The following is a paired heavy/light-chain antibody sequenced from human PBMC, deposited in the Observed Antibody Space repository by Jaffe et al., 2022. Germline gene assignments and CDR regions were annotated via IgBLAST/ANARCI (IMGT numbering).Heavy chain of an antibody. CDR1: GFTFSSYA. V-gene: IGHV3-23*01. CDR3: AKDPAGGYSYGYEGGFDY. CDR2: ISGSGGST. D-gene: IGHD5-18*01. J-gene: IGHJ4*02. Sequence: EVQLLESGGGLVQPGGSLRLSCAASGFTFSSYAMSWVRQAPGKGLEWVSAISGSGGSTYYADSVKGRFTISRDNSKNTLYLQMNSLRAEDTAVYYCAKDPAGGYSYGYEGGFDYWGQGTLVTVSS.
Light chain of an antibody. CDR3: QKYNSAPFT. J-gene: IGKJ3*01. CDR1: QGISNY. V-gene: IGKV1-27*01. Sequence: DIQMTQSPSSLSASVGDRVTITCRASQGISNYLAWYQQKPGKVPKLLIYAASTLQSGVPSRFSGSGSGTDFTLTISSLQPEDVATYYCQKYNSAPFTFGPGTKVDIK. CDR2: AAS.